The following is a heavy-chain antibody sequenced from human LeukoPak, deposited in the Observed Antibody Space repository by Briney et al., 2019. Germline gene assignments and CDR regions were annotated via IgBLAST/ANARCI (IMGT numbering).Heavy chain of an antibody. Sequence: PSDTLSLTCTVSGGSISSYYWSWIRQPPGKGRESIAYIYYSASTNYIHSLKSRARISAGTPKNQFSLPLRSVPAAATAVYYCARTQGLSNWFAPWGQATLVTVSS. J-gene: IGHJ5*02. CDR2: IYYSAST. CDR1: GGSISSYY. CDR3: ARTQGLSNWFAP. V-gene: IGHV4-59*07. D-gene: IGHD4/OR15-4a*01.